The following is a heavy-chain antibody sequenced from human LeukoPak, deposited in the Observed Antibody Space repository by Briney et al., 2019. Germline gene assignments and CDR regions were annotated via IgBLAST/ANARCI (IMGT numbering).Heavy chain of an antibody. CDR2: INPNSGGT. CDR1: GYTFTGYY. CDR3: ARPRGTADYYYYGMDV. J-gene: IGHJ6*02. V-gene: IGHV1-2*02. D-gene: IGHD1-26*01. Sequence: ASVKVSCKASGYTFTGYYMHWVRQAPGQGLEWMGWINPNSGGTNYARKFQGRVTMTRDTSITTAYMELSRLRSDDTAVYYCARPRGTADYYYYGMDVWGQGTTVTVSS.